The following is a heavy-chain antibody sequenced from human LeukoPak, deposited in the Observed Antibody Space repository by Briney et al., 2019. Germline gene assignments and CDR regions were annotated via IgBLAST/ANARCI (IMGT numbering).Heavy chain of an antibody. CDR1: GFTFSSYS. Sequence: GGSLRLPCAASGFTFSSYSMNWVRPAPGKGLEWVSSISSNSSYIYYADSVKGRFTISRDNAKNSLYLQMNSLRAKDTAVYYCARGEVWYYYDSSGYYGRGPFDYWGQGTLVTVSS. V-gene: IGHV3-21*01. CDR2: ISSNSSYI. CDR3: ARGEVWYYYDSSGYYGRGPFDY. J-gene: IGHJ4*02. D-gene: IGHD3-22*01.